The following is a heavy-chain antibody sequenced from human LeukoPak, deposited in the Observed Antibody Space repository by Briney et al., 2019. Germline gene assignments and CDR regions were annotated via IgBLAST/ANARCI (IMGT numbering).Heavy chain of an antibody. CDR3: QLYYGSETVDY. D-gene: IGHD3-10*01. V-gene: IGHV4-39*01. CDR2: IYHSGST. J-gene: IGHJ4*02. CDR1: GGSISSGDYY. Sequence: PSQTLSLTCTVSGGSISSGDYYWGWIRQPPGKGLEWIGSIYHSGSTYYNPSLKSRVTISVDTSKNQFSLKLSSVTAADTAVYYCQLYYGSETVDYWGQGTLVTVSS.